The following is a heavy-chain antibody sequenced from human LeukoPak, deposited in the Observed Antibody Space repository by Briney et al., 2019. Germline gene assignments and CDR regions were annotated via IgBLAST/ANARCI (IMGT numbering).Heavy chain of an antibody. CDR1: GFRLNGYA. CDR2: ISMDGSQQ. Sequence: PGRSLRPSCAASGFRLNGYATHCVRQPPATGLEWVAVISMDGSQQYYADSAKGRFPNSRDNPKNTLYLQMNSLRAEDTSVYYCAREVYSYALDALDRWGQGTMVTVSS. J-gene: IGHJ3*01. CDR3: AREVYSYALDALDR. D-gene: IGHD2-2*01. V-gene: IGHV3-30*04.